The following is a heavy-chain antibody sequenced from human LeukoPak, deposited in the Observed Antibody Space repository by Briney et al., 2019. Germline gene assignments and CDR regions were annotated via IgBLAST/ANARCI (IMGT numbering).Heavy chain of an antibody. D-gene: IGHD3-22*01. CDR3: ARAIPPHYYDSSGYRPRGAFDI. CDR2: ISTYNGNT. Sequence: GASVKVSCKASGYTFTSYGISWVRQAPGQGLEWMGWISTYNGNTNYAQKLQGRVTMTTDTSTSTAYMELRSLRSDDTAVYYCARAIPPHYYDSSGYRPRGAFDIWGQGTMVTVSS. J-gene: IGHJ3*02. V-gene: IGHV1-18*01. CDR1: GYTFTSYG.